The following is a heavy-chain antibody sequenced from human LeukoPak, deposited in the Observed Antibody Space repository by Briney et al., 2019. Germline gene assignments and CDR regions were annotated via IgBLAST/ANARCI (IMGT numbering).Heavy chain of an antibody. D-gene: IGHD4-17*01. J-gene: IGHJ4*02. Sequence: PGGSLRLSCAASIFSFSTFGFHWVRQAPGKGLEWVAFIPYGGSDKYYADSVKGRFTVSRDNSKNTLYLHMNSLRVEDTAVYYCAKDSLYGDYTTYFDYWGQGTLVTVSS. CDR3: AKDSLYGDYTTYFDY. CDR2: IPYGGSDK. CDR1: IFSFSTFG. V-gene: IGHV3-30*02.